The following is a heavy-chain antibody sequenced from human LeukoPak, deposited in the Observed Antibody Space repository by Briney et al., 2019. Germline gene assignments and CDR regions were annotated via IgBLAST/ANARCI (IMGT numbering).Heavy chain of an antibody. CDR3: ARDPSRGYSYGYADY. CDR1: GFSFSTYL. CDR2: IMRDGSEK. J-gene: IGHJ4*02. Sequence: GGSLRLCRAASGFSFSTYLINWVRQPPGKGLEWVANIMRDGSEKYYVDSVKGRFTISRDNAKNSLYLQMNSLRAEDTAVYYCARDPSRGYSYGYADYWGQGSLVIVSS. D-gene: IGHD5-18*01. V-gene: IGHV3-7*01.